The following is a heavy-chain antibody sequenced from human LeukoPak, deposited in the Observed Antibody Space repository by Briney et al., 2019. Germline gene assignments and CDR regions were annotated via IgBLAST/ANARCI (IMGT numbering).Heavy chain of an antibody. V-gene: IGHV3-53*01. D-gene: IGHD1-26*01. CDR3: ASSVGEYYYYYMDV. CDR2: IYSGGST. J-gene: IGHJ6*03. Sequence: GGSLRLSCAASGFTFSSYIINWVRQAPGKGLEWVSVIYSGGSTYYADSVKGRFTISRDNSKNTLYLQMNSLRAEDTAVYYCASSVGEYYYYYMDVWGKGTTVTISS. CDR1: GFTFSSYI.